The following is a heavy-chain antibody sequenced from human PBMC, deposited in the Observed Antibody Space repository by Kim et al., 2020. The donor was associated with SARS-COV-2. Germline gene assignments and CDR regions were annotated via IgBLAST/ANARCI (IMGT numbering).Heavy chain of an antibody. CDR3: ARGDYGDYGGSVDI. Sequence: GGSLRLSCAASGFTFTTYAMHWVRQAPGKGLEYVSAISSNGGSTYYANSVKGRFTISRDNSKNTLYLQMGSLRAEDMAVYYCARGDYGDYGGSVDIWGQGTMVTVSS. V-gene: IGHV3-64*01. CDR2: ISSNGGST. D-gene: IGHD4-17*01. J-gene: IGHJ3*02. CDR1: GFTFTTYA.